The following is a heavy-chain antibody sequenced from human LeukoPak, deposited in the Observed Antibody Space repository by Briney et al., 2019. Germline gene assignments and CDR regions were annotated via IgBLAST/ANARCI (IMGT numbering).Heavy chain of an antibody. CDR2: ISAYNGNT. Sequence: ASVKVSCKASGYTFTGYYMHWVRQAPGQGLEWMGWISAYNGNTNYAQKLQGRVTMTTDTSTSTAYMELRSLRSDDTAVYYCGSMVRGVLDYWGQGTLVTVSS. CDR3: GSMVRGVLDY. CDR1: GYTFTGYY. V-gene: IGHV1-18*04. J-gene: IGHJ4*02. D-gene: IGHD3-10*01.